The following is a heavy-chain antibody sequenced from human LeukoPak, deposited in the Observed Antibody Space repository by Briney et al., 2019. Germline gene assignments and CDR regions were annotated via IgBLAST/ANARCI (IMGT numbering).Heavy chain of an antibody. J-gene: IGHJ4*02. CDR3: GKEVERHFDLKY. Sequence: GGSLRLSCAASGFTSGIYAVGWVRQPPGKGLEWVSAFSGGGDSYYADSVKGRFTISRDNSKKILYLQMNSLRAEDTAVYYCGKEVERHFDLKYWGQGTLVTVSS. CDR2: FSGGGDS. V-gene: IGHV3-23*01. CDR1: GFTSGIYA.